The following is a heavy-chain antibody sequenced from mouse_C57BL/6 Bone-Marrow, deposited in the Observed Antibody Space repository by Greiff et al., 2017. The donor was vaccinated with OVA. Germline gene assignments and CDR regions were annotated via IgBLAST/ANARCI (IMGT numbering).Heavy chain of an antibody. CDR1: GFSLTSYA. D-gene: IGHD2-3*01. J-gene: IGHJ3*01. V-gene: IGHV2-9-1*01. CDR3: ARDDGNYPEFAY. Sequence: VKLVESGPGLVAPSQSLSITCTVSGFSLTSYAISWVRQPPGKGLEWLGVIWTGGGTNYNSALKSRLSISKDNSKSQVFLKRNSLQTDDTARYYCARDDGNYPEFAYWGQGTLVTVSA. CDR2: IWTGGGT.